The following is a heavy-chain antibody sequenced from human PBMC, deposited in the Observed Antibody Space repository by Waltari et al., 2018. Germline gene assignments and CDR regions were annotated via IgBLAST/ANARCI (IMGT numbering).Heavy chain of an antibody. CDR3: ARARGPQTMILVLD. J-gene: IGHJ4*02. V-gene: IGHV3-30*01. Sequence: AEYMGDRFTISRDNSKNTLYLQMNSLRVEDTAIYYCARARGPQTMILVLDWGQGTLVTVSS. D-gene: IGHD3-22*01.